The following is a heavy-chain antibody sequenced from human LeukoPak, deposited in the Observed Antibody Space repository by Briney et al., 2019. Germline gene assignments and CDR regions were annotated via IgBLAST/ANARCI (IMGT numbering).Heavy chain of an antibody. CDR1: GFTFDDYA. CDR2: ISWNSGSI. V-gene: IGHV3-9*01. Sequence: GGSLRLSCAASGFTFDDYAMNWVRQAPGKGLEWVSGISWNSGSIGYADSVKGRFTISRDNAKNSLYLQMNSLRAEDTAVYYCARVLDYCSSTSCYTDYWGQGTLVTVSS. CDR3: ARVLDYCSSTSCYTDY. D-gene: IGHD2-2*02. J-gene: IGHJ4*02.